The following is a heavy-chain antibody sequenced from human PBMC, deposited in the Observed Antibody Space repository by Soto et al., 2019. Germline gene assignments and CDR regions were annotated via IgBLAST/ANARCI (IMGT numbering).Heavy chain of an antibody. V-gene: IGHV2-26*01. D-gene: IGHD6-13*01. J-gene: IGHJ4*02. CDR3: ARIDAYSSSWYFVPY. CDR2: IFSNDEK. CDR1: GFSLSNARMG. Sequence: SGPTLVNPTETLTLTCTVSGFSLSNARMGVSWNRQHPGKALEWLAHIFSNDEKSYSTSLKSRLTISKDTSKSQVVLTMTNMDPVDTATYYCARIDAYSSSWYFVPYWGQGTLVTVSS.